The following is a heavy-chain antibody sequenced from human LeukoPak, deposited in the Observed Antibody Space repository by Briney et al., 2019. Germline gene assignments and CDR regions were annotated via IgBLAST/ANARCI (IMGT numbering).Heavy chain of an antibody. Sequence: PGRSLRLSCAASGFTFSSYAMHWVRQAPGKGLEWVAVISYDGSNKYYADSVKGRFTISRDNSKNTLYLQMNSLRAEDTAVYYCARGHDYGDYGYMDVWGKGTTVTVSS. D-gene: IGHD4-17*01. J-gene: IGHJ6*03. CDR3: ARGHDYGDYGYMDV. CDR2: ISYDGSNK. V-gene: IGHV3-30*04. CDR1: GFTFSSYA.